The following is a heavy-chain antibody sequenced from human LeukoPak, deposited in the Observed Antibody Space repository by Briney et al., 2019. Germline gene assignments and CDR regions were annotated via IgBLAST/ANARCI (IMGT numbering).Heavy chain of an antibody. CDR1: GYTFTSCG. CDR2: ISAYNGNT. V-gene: IGHV1-18*01. CDR3: ARDLDGSGSYYTGY. D-gene: IGHD3-10*01. Sequence: GASVKVSCKASGYTFTSCGISWVRQAPGQGLEWMRWISAYNGNTNYAQKLQGGVTMTTDTSTSTAYMELRTLRPGDTAVYYCARDLDGSGSYYTGYWGQGTLVTVSS. J-gene: IGHJ4*02.